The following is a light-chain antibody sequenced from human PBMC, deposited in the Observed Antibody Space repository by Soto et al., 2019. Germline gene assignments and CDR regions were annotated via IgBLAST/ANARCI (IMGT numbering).Light chain of an antibody. CDR3: QQNDSSPSWT. J-gene: IGKJ1*01. CDR2: GTS. V-gene: IGKV3-20*01. CDR1: QSVSSKY. Sequence: EIVLTQSPGTLSLSPWEGAALSCSASQSVSSKYLAWYQQKPGQAPRLLIYGTSSRATGISDRFRGSGSGTDFTLTISRLEPEDFAVYYCQQNDSSPSWTFGQGTKVDI.